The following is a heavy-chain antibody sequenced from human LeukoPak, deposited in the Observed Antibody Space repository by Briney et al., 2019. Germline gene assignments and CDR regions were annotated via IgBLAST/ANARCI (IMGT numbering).Heavy chain of an antibody. CDR2: MNHSGSS. J-gene: IGHJ4*02. D-gene: IGHD2-2*01. CDR1: GGSFSGYY. Sequence: SETLSLTCAVYGGSFSGYYWSWIRQSPGKGLEWIGEMNHSGSSNHNPSLKSRVTISVDTSKNQFSLKLRSVTAADTAVYYCARAPPGLVEPPTRGDYFDYWGQGTLVTVSS. V-gene: IGHV4-34*01. CDR3: ARAPPGLVEPPTRGDYFDY.